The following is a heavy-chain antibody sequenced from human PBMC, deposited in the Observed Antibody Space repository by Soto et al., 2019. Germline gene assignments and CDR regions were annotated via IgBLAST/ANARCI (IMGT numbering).Heavy chain of an antibody. J-gene: IGHJ6*02. Sequence: GQLVQSGAEVRKPGASVKVSCKASGYTFTTYDISWVRQAPGQGLEWMGWISAYNGNTDYAQNFQDRITLTTETSTSIAYMELRSLRSDDTAVFYCARFTGPANDYYYRLDVWGQGTTVTVSS. CDR2: ISAYNGNT. V-gene: IGHV1-18*01. D-gene: IGHD2-2*01. CDR3: ARFTGPANDYYYRLDV. CDR1: GYTFTTYD.